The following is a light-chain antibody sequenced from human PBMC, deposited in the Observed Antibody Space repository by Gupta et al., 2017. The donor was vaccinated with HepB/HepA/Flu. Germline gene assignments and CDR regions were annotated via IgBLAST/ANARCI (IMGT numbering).Light chain of an antibody. J-gene: IGLJ1*01. CDR2: DVT. CDR1: SSDLGAYDY. CDR3: CSYAGNDNSV. V-gene: IGLV2-11*01. Sequence: SALTQPRPVSGSPGESVTISCTGTSSDLGAYDYVSWFQQHPDKAPKLMIYDVTKRPSGVSDRFSGSKSGNTASLTISGLQAEDEAVYYCCSYAGNDNSVFGSGTKVTVL.